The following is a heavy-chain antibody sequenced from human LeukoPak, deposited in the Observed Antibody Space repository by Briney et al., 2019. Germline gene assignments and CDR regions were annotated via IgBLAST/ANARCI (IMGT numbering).Heavy chain of an antibody. CDR1: GFAFSTND. CDR2: INNNGRET. CDR3: VKGWGDY. J-gene: IGHJ4*02. Sequence: GVTLRLSCAASGFAFSTNDMSWVRQAPGKGLEWVSTINNNGRETYYADSVKGRFTISRDNSKNTLYLQMNSLRVDDTAVYFCVKGWGDYWGQGILVTVSS. D-gene: IGHD7-27*01. V-gene: IGHV3-23*01.